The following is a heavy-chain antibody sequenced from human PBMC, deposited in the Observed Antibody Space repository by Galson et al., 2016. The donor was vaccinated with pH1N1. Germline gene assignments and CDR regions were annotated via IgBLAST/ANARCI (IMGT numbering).Heavy chain of an antibody. V-gene: IGHV4-30-2*01. J-gene: IGHJ3*02. CDR1: GGSISSGGYS. CDR3: AGYCTSTNCHAGAFDI. CDR2: IYQSGST. D-gene: IGHD2-2*01. Sequence: LSLTCGVSGGSISSGGYSWGWIRQPPGKGLEWIGYIYQSGSTYYNPSLRSRLTISVDRSKNQFSLKLSSVTAADTAVYYCAGYCTSTNCHAGAFDIWGQGTMATVSS.